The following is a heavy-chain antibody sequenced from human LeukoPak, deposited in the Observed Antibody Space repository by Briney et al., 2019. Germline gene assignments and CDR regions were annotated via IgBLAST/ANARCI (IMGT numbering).Heavy chain of an antibody. J-gene: IGHJ3*01. D-gene: IGHD2-8*01. CDR3: ARDVYCTNGVCYHP. CDR2: IYSSERT. Sequence: GGSLRLSXAASGFTVRRNYMSWVRQAPGKGLEWVSVIYSSERTYYAESVQGRFTVFRDDSENAIYLQMDSLRAEDTAVYYCARDVYCTNGVCYHPWGQGTMVTVSS. V-gene: IGHV3-53*01. CDR1: GFTVRRNY.